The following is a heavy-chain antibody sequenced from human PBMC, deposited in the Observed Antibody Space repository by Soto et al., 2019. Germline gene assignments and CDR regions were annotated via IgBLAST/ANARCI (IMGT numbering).Heavy chain of an antibody. D-gene: IGHD2-2*02. CDR2: IYYSGST. J-gene: IGHJ5*02. V-gene: IGHV4-30-4*08. Sequence: SETLSLTCTVSGGSVSSGSYYWSWIRQPPGKGLEWIGYIYYSGSTYYNPSLKSRVTISVDTSKNQFSLKLSSVTAADTAVYYCARAPHVVVPAAIGWFDPWGQGTLVTVSS. CDR1: GGSVSSGSYY. CDR3: ARAPHVVVPAAIGWFDP.